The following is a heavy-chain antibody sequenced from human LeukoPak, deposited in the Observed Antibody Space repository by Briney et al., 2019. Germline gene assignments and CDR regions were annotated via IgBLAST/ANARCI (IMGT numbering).Heavy chain of an antibody. CDR3: ARSRVDTAMVWFDY. CDR1: GYSFTSYW. D-gene: IGHD5-18*01. J-gene: IGHJ4*02. Sequence: GESLKISCKGSGYSFTSYWIGWVRQLPGKGLEWMGIIYPGDPDTRYSPSFQGQVTISADKPISTAYLQWSSLKASDTAMYYCARSRVDTAMVWFDYWGQGTLVTVSS. V-gene: IGHV5-51*04. CDR2: IYPGDPDT.